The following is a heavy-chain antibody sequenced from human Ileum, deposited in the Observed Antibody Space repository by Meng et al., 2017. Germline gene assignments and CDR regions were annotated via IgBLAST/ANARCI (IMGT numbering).Heavy chain of an antibody. CDR1: GYTFTDHY. CDR3: ARDKPSSRNYYFDS. CDR2: INAGNQNT. V-gene: IGHV1-3*01. Sequence: ASVKVSCKASGYTFTDHYIHWVRQAPGQRLEWMGWINAGNQNTKYSQKFQDRVTITWDTSASTAYMELSSLRSEDTAVFYCARDKPSSRNYYFDSWGQGTLVTVSS. D-gene: IGHD6-13*01. J-gene: IGHJ4*02.